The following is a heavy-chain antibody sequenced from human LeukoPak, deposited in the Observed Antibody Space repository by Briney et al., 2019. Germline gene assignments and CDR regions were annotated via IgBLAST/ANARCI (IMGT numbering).Heavy chain of an antibody. J-gene: IGHJ4*02. V-gene: IGHV4-38-2*01. CDR3: ARNGTNNYFDY. CDR2: IYHSGST. CDR1: GFSISSGYY. D-gene: IGHD2-2*01. Sequence: SETLSLTCAVSGFSISSGYYWGWTPQPPGKGLEWIGSIYHSGSTHYNPSLKSRVTISVDTSKNQFSLKLSSVTAADTAVCYCARNGTNNYFDYWGQGTLVTVSS.